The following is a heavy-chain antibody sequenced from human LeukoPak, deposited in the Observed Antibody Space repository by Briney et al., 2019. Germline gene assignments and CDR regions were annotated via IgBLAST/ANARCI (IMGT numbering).Heavy chain of an antibody. CDR2: ISSSSSYI. Sequence: GGSLRLSCAASGFTFSSYEMNWVRQAPGKGLEWVSSISSSSSYIYYADSVKGRFTISRDNAKNSPYLQMNSLRAEDTAVYYCARFLTGYDYWGQGTLVTVSS. D-gene: IGHD3-9*01. CDR1: GFTFSSYE. J-gene: IGHJ4*02. V-gene: IGHV3-21*01. CDR3: ARFLTGYDY.